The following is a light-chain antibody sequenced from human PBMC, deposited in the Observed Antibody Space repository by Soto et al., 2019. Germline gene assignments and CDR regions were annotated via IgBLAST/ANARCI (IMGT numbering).Light chain of an antibody. CDR1: QSISSY. CDR3: QQRSNWQT. V-gene: IGKV3-11*01. Sequence: EIVLTQSPATLSLSPGERATLSCWASQSISSYLAWYQQKPGQAPRLLIYDASNRATGIPARFSGSGSGTDFTLTISSLEPEDFAVYYCQQRSNWQTFGQGTKLEIK. CDR2: DAS. J-gene: IGKJ2*01.